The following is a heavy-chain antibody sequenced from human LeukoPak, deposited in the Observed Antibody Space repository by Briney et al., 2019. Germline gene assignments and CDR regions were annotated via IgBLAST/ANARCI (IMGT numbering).Heavy chain of an antibody. CDR2: INHSGST. Sequence: SETLSLTCAVYGGSFSGYYWSWIRQPPGKGLEWIGEINHSGSTNYNPSLKSRVTISVDTSKNQFSLKLSSVTAADTAVYYCATLAANTYYYYYGMDVWGKGTTVTVSS. CDR3: ATLAANTYYYYYGMDV. D-gene: IGHD2-15*01. CDR1: GGSFSGYY. V-gene: IGHV4-34*01. J-gene: IGHJ6*04.